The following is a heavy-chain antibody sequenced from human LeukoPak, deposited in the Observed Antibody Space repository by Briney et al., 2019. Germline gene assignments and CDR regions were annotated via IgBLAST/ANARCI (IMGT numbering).Heavy chain of an antibody. Sequence: SGGSLRLSCAASGFTFSNYAMNWVRQAPGKGLEWVGRIKSKTDGGTTDYAAPVKGRFTISRDDSKNTLYLQMNSLKTEDTAVYYCTSARGAAADYWGQGTLVTVSS. V-gene: IGHV3-15*01. CDR2: IKSKTDGGTT. CDR3: TSARGAAADY. D-gene: IGHD6-13*01. J-gene: IGHJ4*02. CDR1: GFTFSNYA.